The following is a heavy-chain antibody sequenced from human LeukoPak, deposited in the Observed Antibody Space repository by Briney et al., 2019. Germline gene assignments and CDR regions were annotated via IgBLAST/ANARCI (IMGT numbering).Heavy chain of an antibody. CDR1: GFTFSSYA. V-gene: IGHV3-30*04. CDR2: ISYDGSNK. J-gene: IGHJ6*02. Sequence: GGSLRLSCAASGFTFSSYAMHWVRQAPGKGQEWVAVISYDGSNKYYADSVKGRFTISRDNSKNTLYLQMNSLRAEDTAVYYCAVQGYYYGGVWGQGTTVTVSS. D-gene: IGHD3-10*01. CDR3: AVQGYYYGGV.